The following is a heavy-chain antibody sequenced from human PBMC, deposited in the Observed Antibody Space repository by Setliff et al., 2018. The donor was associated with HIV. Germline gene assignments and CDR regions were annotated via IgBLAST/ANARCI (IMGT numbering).Heavy chain of an antibody. CDR3: ARAKTIGSSALFLDP. D-gene: IGHD2-2*03. CDR1: GDSMNSVSYS. V-gene: IGHV4-61*09. CDR2: VYAKGSA. Sequence: SETLSLTCTVSGDSMNSVSYSWAWLRQSAGKGPEWIGHVYAKGSANYNPSLTSRVTISVPTSKNQFSLNLNSVTAAGTATYYCARAKTIGSSALFLDPWGQGILVTVSS. J-gene: IGHJ5*02.